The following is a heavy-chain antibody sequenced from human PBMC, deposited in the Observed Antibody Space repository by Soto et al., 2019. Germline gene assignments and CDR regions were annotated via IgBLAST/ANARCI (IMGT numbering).Heavy chain of an antibody. V-gene: IGHV3-33*01. Sequence: QVQLVESGGSVVQPGRSLRLSCAASGFTFSSYGMHWVRQAPGKGLEWVAVIWYDGSNKYYADSVKGRFTISRDNSKNTLYLQMNSLRAEDTAVYYCARESITMVRGVDYWGQGTLVTVSS. J-gene: IGHJ4*02. CDR1: GFTFSSYG. D-gene: IGHD3-10*01. CDR3: ARESITMVRGVDY. CDR2: IWYDGSNK.